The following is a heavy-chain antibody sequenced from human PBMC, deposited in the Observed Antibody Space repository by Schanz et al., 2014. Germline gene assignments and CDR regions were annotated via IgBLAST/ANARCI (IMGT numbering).Heavy chain of an antibody. J-gene: IGHJ4*02. D-gene: IGHD2-2*01. CDR3: AKVAPAATYLDS. CDR2: LSSDSRHV. V-gene: IGHV3-21*04. Sequence: EVQLVESGGGLVKPGGSLRLSCVASGFIFSSYNMNWVRQSPGKGLEWVSFLSSDSRHVYYVESAKGRFTISRDNAKNSLFLQMNSLSAEDTAVYYCAKVAPAATYLDSWGLGTLVTVSS. CDR1: GFIFSSYN.